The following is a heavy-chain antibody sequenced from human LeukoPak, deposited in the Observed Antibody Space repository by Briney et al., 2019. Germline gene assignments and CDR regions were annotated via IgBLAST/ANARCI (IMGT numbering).Heavy chain of an antibody. V-gene: IGHV3-30*01. J-gene: IGHJ4*02. Sequence: GGSLRLSCAASGFTFSSYAMHWVRQAPGNGLEGVAVISHDGSYKYYGDSVKGRFTLSRDNSKNTLYLQMNSLRAEDTAVYYCARDLSSGYSTFDYWGQGTLVTVSS. CDR1: GFTFSSYA. D-gene: IGHD3-22*01. CDR2: ISHDGSYK. CDR3: ARDLSSGYSTFDY.